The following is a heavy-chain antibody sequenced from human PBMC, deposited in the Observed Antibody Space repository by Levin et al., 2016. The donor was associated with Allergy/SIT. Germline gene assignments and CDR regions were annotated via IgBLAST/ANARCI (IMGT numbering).Heavy chain of an antibody. D-gene: IGHD1-26*01. CDR2: IYYSGST. J-gene: IGHJ3*02. V-gene: IGHV4-61*01. CDR3: ARERQWELLFAAFDI. Sequence: SETLSLTCTVSGGSVSSGSYYWSWIRQPPGKGLEWIGYIYYSGSTNYNPSLKSRVTISVDTSKNQFSLKLSSVTAADTAVYYCARERQWELLFAAFDIWGQGTMVTVSS. CDR1: GGSVSSGSYY.